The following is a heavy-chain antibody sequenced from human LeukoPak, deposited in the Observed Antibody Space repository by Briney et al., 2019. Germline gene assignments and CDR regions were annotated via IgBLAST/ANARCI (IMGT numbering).Heavy chain of an antibody. D-gene: IGHD1-26*01. CDR3: ARDLIPNPRGKWELPGSPWFDP. V-gene: IGHV4-61*02. CDR1: GGSLSSGSYY. Sequence: PSQTLSLTCTVSGGSLSSGSYYWNWIRQPAGKGLEWIGRIYTSGSTNYNPSLKSRVTMSVDTSKNQFSLKLTSVTAADTAVYYCARDLIPNPRGKWELPGSPWFDPWGQGTLVTVSS. J-gene: IGHJ5*02. CDR2: IYTSGST.